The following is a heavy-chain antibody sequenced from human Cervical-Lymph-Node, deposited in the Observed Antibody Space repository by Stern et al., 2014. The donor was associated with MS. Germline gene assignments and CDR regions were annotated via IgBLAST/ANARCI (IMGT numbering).Heavy chain of an antibody. CDR2: IWYDGGNP. CDR3: ASAYSSSHYYFDY. CDR1: GFSFSPSA. J-gene: IGHJ4*02. Sequence: VQLVASGGGVVQPGRSLRLSCAASGFSFSPSAMHWVRRAPGKGLESVPLIWYDGGNPYYADSVTGRFTISRDNFKNTLYLQMNSLRAEDTAVYYCASAYSSSHYYFDYWGQGTLVTVSS. D-gene: IGHD6-13*01. V-gene: IGHV3-33*01.